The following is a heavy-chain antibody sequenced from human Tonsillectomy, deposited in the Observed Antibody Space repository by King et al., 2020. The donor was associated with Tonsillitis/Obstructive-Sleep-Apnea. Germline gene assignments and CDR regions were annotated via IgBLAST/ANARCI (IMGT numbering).Heavy chain of an antibody. CDR2: INPSDGLT. D-gene: IGHD3-22*01. V-gene: IGHV1-46*01. Sequence: QLVQSGAEVKKPGASVKVSCKASGYTFTTYYIHWIRQAPGQGLEWMGIINPSDGLTTYAQKFHGRVTMTTDTSTSTVYMELSSLRSEDTAVYYCARGEIVCRHIDSWGEGTLRTVSS. CDR3: ARGEIVCRHIDS. CDR1: GYTFTTYY. J-gene: IGHJ4*02.